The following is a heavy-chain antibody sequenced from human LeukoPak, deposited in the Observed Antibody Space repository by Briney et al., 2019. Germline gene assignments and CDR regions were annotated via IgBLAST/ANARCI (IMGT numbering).Heavy chain of an antibody. CDR1: GFTFSSYE. CDR2: ISSSGSTI. J-gene: IGHJ6*02. V-gene: IGHV3-48*03. D-gene: IGHD5-18*01. CDR3: ARDGYSYGNYYYYGMDV. Sequence: GGSLRLSCAASGFTFSSYEMNWVRQAPGKGLGWVSYISSSGSTIYYADSVKGRFTISRDNAKNSLYLQMNSLRAEDTAVYYCARDGYSYGNYYYYGMDVWGQGTTVTVSS.